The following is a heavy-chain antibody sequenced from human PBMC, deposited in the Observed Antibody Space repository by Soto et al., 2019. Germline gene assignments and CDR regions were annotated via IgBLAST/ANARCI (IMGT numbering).Heavy chain of an antibody. CDR3: ARVDIFAVWLLSVFRATMDV. Sequence: PGVPHRDCKAASWVTFVSLGGSWIIQTPGKGLEWVANIKQDGSEKYYVDSVKGRFTISRDNAKNSLYLQMNSLRAEDTAVYYCARVDIFAVWLLSVFRATMDVWGKGTTVTVSS. CDR2: IKQDGSEK. J-gene: IGHJ6*03. CDR1: WVTFVSLG. V-gene: IGHV3-7*01. D-gene: IGHD3-3*01.